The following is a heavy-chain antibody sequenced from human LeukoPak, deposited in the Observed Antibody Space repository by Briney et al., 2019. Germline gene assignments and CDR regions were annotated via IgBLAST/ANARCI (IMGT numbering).Heavy chain of an antibody. J-gene: IGHJ4*02. CDR3: ARPLLYYYDSSGYYYL. Sequence: GGSLRLSCAASGFTFATYWMTWVRQAPGKGLEWVSYISSSGSTIYYADSVKGRFTISRDNAKNSLYLQMNSLRAEDTAVYYCARPLLYYYDSSGYYYLWGQGTLVTVSS. CDR2: ISSSGSTI. V-gene: IGHV3-48*04. D-gene: IGHD3-22*01. CDR1: GFTFATYW.